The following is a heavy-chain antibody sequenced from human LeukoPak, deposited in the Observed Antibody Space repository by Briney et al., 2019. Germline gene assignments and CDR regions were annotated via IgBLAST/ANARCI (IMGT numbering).Heavy chain of an antibody. Sequence: ASVRVSCKASGYVLTSYGISWVRQAPGQGVEWMGWISSHTGDTRYAQRFQDRVTMTTDISTTTAYLDLRNLRFDDTAVYYCARDVRRLQLSTYFFDFWGQGTLVSVSS. V-gene: IGHV1-18*01. CDR1: GYVLTSYG. D-gene: IGHD4-17*01. J-gene: IGHJ4*02. CDR3: ARDVRRLQLSTYFFDF. CDR2: ISSHTGDT.